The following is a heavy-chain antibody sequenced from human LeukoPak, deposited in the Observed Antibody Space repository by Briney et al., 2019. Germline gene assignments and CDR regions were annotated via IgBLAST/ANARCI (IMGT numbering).Heavy chain of an antibody. D-gene: IGHD6-13*01. Sequence: SVKVSCKASGGTFSSYTISWVRQAPGQGLEWMGRIIPILGIANYAQKFQGRVTITADKSTSTAYMELNSLRSEDTAVYYCAREGIAAAGTLLDYWGQGTLVTVSS. CDR2: IIPILGIA. CDR1: GGTFSSYT. J-gene: IGHJ4*02. V-gene: IGHV1-69*04. CDR3: AREGIAAAGTLLDY.